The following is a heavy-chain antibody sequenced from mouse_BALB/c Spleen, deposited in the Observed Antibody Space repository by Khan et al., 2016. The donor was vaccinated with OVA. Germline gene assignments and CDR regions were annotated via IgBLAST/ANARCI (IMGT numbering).Heavy chain of an antibody. V-gene: IGHV2-6-1*01. CDR1: GFSLTNYG. CDR2: MWSDGST. J-gene: IGHJ4*01. Sequence: VQLQESGPGLVAPSQSLSITCTISGFSLTNYGVHWVRQPPGKGLEWLVVMWSDGSTTYNSALKSRLTITKDNSKSQVFLKMSSLQTDDTAIYFCARQPYYHYNIMDYWGQGTSVTVSS. CDR3: ARQPYYHYNIMDY. D-gene: IGHD2-10*01.